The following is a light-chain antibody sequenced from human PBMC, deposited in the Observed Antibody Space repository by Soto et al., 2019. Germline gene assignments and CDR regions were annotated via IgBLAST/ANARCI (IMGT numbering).Light chain of an antibody. Sequence: QSALTQSPSASASLGASVKLTCTLSSGHSNYAIAWHQQQPEKGPRYLMRINSDGSHNKGDGIPDRFSASSSGSERYLTISSLQPEDEADYFCQTWASGIRLFGGGTKLTVL. CDR3: QTWASGIRL. J-gene: IGLJ3*02. CDR1: SGHSNYA. CDR2: INSDGSH. V-gene: IGLV4-69*01.